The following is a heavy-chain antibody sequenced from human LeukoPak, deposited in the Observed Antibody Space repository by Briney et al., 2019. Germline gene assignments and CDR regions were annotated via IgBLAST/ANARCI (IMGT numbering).Heavy chain of an antibody. Sequence: PSETLSLTCAVSGGSISSSNWWSWVRQPPGKGLEWIGEIYHSGSTNYNPSLKSRVTISVDTSKNQFSLKLSSVTAADTAVYYCARHLQEYYGSGSYYPPYYYYYMDVWGKGTTVTISS. V-gene: IGHV4-4*02. CDR3: ARHLQEYYGSGSYYPPYYYYYMDV. CDR2: IYHSGST. CDR1: GGSISSSNW. J-gene: IGHJ6*03. D-gene: IGHD3-10*01.